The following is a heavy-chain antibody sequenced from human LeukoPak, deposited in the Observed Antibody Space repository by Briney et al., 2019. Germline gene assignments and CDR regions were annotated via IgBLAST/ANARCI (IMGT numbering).Heavy chain of an antibody. D-gene: IGHD3-10*01. CDR3: ARDKLAYYYGSGSYYPDY. J-gene: IGHJ4*02. Sequence: GGSLRLSCAASGFTFSSYSMNWVRQAPGKGLEWVSSISTSSSYIYYADSVKGRFTISRDNSKNTLYLQMSSLRAEDTAVYYCARDKLAYYYGSGSYYPDYWGQGTLVTVSS. CDR2: ISTSSSYI. CDR1: GFTFSSYS. V-gene: IGHV3-21*01.